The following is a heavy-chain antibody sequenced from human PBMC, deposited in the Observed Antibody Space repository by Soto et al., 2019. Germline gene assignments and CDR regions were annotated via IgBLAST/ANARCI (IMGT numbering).Heavy chain of an antibody. CDR2: IYTSGNT. V-gene: IGHV3-66*01. Sequence: VQLVESGGGLVQPGGSLRLSCAVSGITVSGNYMTWVRQAPGKGLEWVSTIYTSGNTYYADSVKGRFTISRDNSKNMVYLQMNSLRAEDTAVYYCARADYCSGGSCYPVLNYWGQGTLVTVSS. CDR1: GITVSGNY. J-gene: IGHJ4*02. D-gene: IGHD2-15*01. CDR3: ARADYCSGGSCYPVLNY.